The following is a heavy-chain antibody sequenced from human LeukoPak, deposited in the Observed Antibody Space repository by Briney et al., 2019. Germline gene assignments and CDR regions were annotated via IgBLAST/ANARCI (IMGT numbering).Heavy chain of an antibody. CDR1: GFTFSSYS. Sequence: GGSLRLSCAASGFTFSSYSMNWVRQAPGKGLEWVSYISSSSSTIYYADSVKGRFTISRDNAKNSLYLQMNSLRAEDTAVYYCARSYGSGSYLNWFDPWGQGTLVTVSS. J-gene: IGHJ5*02. V-gene: IGHV3-48*04. CDR3: ARSYGSGSYLNWFDP. CDR2: ISSSSSTI. D-gene: IGHD3-10*01.